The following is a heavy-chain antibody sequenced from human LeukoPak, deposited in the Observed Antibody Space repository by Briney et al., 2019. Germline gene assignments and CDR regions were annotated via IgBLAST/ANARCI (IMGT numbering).Heavy chain of an antibody. CDR2: IYYSGST. D-gene: IGHD2/OR15-2a*01. V-gene: IGHV4-39*01. Sequence: ASETLSLTCTVSGGSISSSSYYWGWIRQPPGKGLEWIGSIYYSGSTYYNPSLKSRVTISVDTSKNQFSLQLSSVTAADTAVYYCARHFSLRYFEYWGQGTLVTVSS. CDR3: ARHFSLRYFEY. CDR1: GGSISSSSYY. J-gene: IGHJ4*02.